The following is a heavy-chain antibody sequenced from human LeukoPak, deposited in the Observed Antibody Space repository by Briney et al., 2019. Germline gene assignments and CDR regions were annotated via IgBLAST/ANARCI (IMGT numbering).Heavy chain of an antibody. Sequence: ASVKVSCKASGYTFTGYYMHWVRQAPGQGLEWMGWINPNSGGTNYAQKFQGRVTMTRDTSISTAYMELSRLRSDDTAVYYCARSDILTGSQHLDYWGQGTLVTVSS. D-gene: IGHD3-9*01. J-gene: IGHJ4*02. CDR3: ARSDILTGSQHLDY. CDR1: GYTFTGYY. CDR2: INPNSGGT. V-gene: IGHV1-2*02.